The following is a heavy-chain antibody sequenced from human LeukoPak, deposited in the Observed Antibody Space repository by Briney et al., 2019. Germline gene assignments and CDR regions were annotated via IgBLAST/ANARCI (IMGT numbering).Heavy chain of an antibody. Sequence: GESLKISCKGSGYSFTTYWIGWVRQMPGKGLEWMGIIYPGDSDTRYSPSFQGQVTISADKSISTAYLQWSSLKASDTAMYYCARHGVVPGYYCYYGMDVWGQGTTVTVSS. CDR1: GYSFTTYW. V-gene: IGHV5-51*01. J-gene: IGHJ6*02. CDR3: ARHGVVPGYYCYYGMDV. CDR2: IYPGDSDT. D-gene: IGHD3-3*01.